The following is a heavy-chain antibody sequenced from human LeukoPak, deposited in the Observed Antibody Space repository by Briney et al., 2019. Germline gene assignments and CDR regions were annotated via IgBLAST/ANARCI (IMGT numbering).Heavy chain of an antibody. Sequence: ASVKVSCKASGGTFSSYAFSWVRQAPGQGLEWMGGIIPIFGTANYAQKFQGRVTITADESTSTAYMELSSLRSEDTAVYYCARDHPADYGGNSHYFDYWGQGTLVTVSS. V-gene: IGHV1-69*13. CDR1: GGTFSSYA. J-gene: IGHJ4*02. CDR2: IIPIFGTA. D-gene: IGHD4-23*01. CDR3: ARDHPADYGGNSHYFDY.